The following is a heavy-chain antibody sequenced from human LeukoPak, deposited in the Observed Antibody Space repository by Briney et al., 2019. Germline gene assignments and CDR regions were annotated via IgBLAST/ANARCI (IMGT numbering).Heavy chain of an antibody. J-gene: IGHJ4*02. CDR1: GFTFSSYG. D-gene: IGHD6-19*01. CDR2: IWYDGSNK. V-gene: IGHV3-33*06. Sequence: GGSLRLSCAASGFTFSSYGMHWVRQAPGEGLEWVAVIWYDGSNKYYADSVKGRFTISRDNSKNTLYLQMNSLRAEDTAVYYCAKALSIAVAGFDYWGQGTLVTVSS. CDR3: AKALSIAVAGFDY.